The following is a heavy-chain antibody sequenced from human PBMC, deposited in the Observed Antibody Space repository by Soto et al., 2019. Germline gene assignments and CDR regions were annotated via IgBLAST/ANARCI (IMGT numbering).Heavy chain of an antibody. J-gene: IGHJ4*02. CDR1: GFTFSSYG. CDR2: ISYDGSNK. CDR3: AKDNFEYSSSFPDY. V-gene: IGHV3-30*18. D-gene: IGHD6-6*01. Sequence: GGSLRLSCAASGFTFSSYGMHWVRQAPGKGLEWVAVISYDGSNKYYADSVKGRFTISRDNSKNTLYLQMNSLRAEDTAVYYCAKDNFEYSSSFPDYWGQGTLVTVSS.